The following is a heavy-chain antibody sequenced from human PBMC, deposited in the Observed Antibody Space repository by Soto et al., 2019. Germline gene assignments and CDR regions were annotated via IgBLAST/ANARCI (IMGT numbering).Heavy chain of an antibody. D-gene: IGHD4-17*01. J-gene: IGHJ4*02. Sequence: GGSLRLSCAASGFTFSSYGMHWVRQAPGKGLEWVAVISYDGSNKYYADSVKGRFTISRDNSKNTLYLQMDSLRAEDTAVYYCAKDVYGGNSPVDYWGQGTLVTVSS. V-gene: IGHV3-30*18. CDR1: GFTFSSYG. CDR2: ISYDGSNK. CDR3: AKDVYGGNSPVDY.